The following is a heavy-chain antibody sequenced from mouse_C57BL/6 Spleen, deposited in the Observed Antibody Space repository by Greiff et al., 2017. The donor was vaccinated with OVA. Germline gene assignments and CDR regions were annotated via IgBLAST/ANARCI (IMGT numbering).Heavy chain of an antibody. CDR3: TTLYYYGSSYGYFDV. Sequence: VQLKESGAELVRPGASVKLSCTASGFNIKDYYIHWVKQRPEQGLEWIGRIDPEDGDTEYAPKFQGKATMTADTSSNTAYLQLSSLTSEDTAVYYCTTLYYYGSSYGYFDVWGTGTTVTVSS. CDR2: IDPEDGDT. D-gene: IGHD1-1*01. CDR1: GFNIKDYY. V-gene: IGHV14-1*01. J-gene: IGHJ1*03.